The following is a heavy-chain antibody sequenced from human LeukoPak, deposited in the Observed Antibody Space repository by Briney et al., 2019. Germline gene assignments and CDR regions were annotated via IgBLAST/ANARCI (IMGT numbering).Heavy chain of an antibody. D-gene: IGHD4-23*01. CDR1: GFSVSSNY. J-gene: IGHJ6*03. Sequence: GGSLRLSCVASGFSVSSNYLSWVRQAPGKGLDCVSVIYSGGRTYYADSVKGRFTISRDNSKNTLYLQMDSLRTEDTAVYYCARHDRGGATVDSDYYYYMAVWGKGTAVTVSS. CDR3: ARHDRGGATVDSDYYYYMAV. CDR2: IYSGGRT. V-gene: IGHV3-53*01.